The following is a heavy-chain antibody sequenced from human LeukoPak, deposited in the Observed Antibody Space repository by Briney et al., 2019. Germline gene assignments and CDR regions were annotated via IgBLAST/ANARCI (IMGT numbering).Heavy chain of an antibody. J-gene: IGHJ4*02. D-gene: IGHD2-2*01. V-gene: IGHV1-69*01. Sequence: SSVKVSCKASGGTFSSYAISWVRHAPGQGLEWMGGIIPIFGTANYAQKFQGRVTITADESTSTAYMELSSLRSEDTAVYYCATQAEYCSSTSCPGGPFDYWGQGTLVTVSS. CDR3: ATQAEYCSSTSCPGGPFDY. CDR1: GGTFSSYA. CDR2: IIPIFGTA.